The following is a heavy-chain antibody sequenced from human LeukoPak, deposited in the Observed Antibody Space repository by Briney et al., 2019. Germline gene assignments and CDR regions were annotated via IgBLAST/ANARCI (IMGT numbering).Heavy chain of an antibody. CDR1: GYRFSNYW. Sequence: GESLKISCQGSGYRFSNYWVAWVRQMPWKGLEWMGIIYPDDSDTRYSPSFQGQVTMSADKSISTAYLQWSSLKASDSAMYFCARQEYSSSVPDYWGQGTLVTVSS. V-gene: IGHV5-51*01. CDR2: IYPDDSDT. J-gene: IGHJ4*02. D-gene: IGHD2/OR15-2a*01. CDR3: ARQEYSSSVPDY.